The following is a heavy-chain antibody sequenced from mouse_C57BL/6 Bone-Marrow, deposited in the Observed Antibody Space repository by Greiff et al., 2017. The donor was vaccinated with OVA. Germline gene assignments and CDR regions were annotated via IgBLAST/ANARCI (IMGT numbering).Heavy chain of an antibody. CDR3: ARGDYGSSYDY. CDR1: GYAFSSSW. D-gene: IGHD1-1*01. J-gene: IGHJ2*01. CDR2: IYPGDGDT. Sequence: QVQLQQSGPELVKPGASVKISCKASGYAFSSSWMNWVKQRPGKGLEWIGRIYPGDGDTKYNGKFKGKATLTADKSSSTADMQLSSLTSEDSAVYFCARGDYGSSYDYWGQGTTLTVSS. V-gene: IGHV1-82*01.